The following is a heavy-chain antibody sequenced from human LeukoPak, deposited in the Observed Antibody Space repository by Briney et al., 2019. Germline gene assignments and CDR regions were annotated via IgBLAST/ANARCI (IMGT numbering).Heavy chain of an antibody. Sequence: ASVKVSCKASGYTFTSYGISWVRQAPGQGLEWMGWISAYNGNTNYAQKLQGRVTMTTDTSTSTAYMELRSLRSDDTAVYYCARDKAKTIVLMVHALWYYYYMDVWGKGTTVTVSS. CDR1: GYTFTSYG. CDR2: ISAYNGNT. V-gene: IGHV1-18*01. J-gene: IGHJ6*03. CDR3: ARDKAKTIVLMVHALWYYYYMDV. D-gene: IGHD2-8*01.